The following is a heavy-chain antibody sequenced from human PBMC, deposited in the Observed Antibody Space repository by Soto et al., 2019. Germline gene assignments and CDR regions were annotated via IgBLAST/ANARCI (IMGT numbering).Heavy chain of an antibody. Sequence: QVQMQESGPGLVKPSETLSLTCTVSGASVSSGNHYWSWIRQPPGKGLEYIGYIYHNGITNYNPSRKGRVTISADTSRNQFSLKVSSVTAADTAVYYCARGWDANSWGQGTLVTVSS. CDR1: GASVSSGNHY. CDR3: ARGWDANS. V-gene: IGHV4-61*01. J-gene: IGHJ4*02. CDR2: IYHNGIT. D-gene: IGHD6-19*01.